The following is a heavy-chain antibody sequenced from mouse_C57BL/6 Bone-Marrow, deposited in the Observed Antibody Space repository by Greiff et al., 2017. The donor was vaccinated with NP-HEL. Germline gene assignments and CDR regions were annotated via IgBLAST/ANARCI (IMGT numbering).Heavy chain of an antibody. D-gene: IGHD1-1*01. J-gene: IGHJ2*01. CDR2: IHPNSGST. V-gene: IGHV1-64*01. CDR3: AGCYYGSSYLY. Sequence: QVQLQQPGAELVKPGASVKLSCKASGYTFTSYWMHWVKQRPGQGLEWIGMIHPNSGSTNYNEKFKSKATLTVDKSSSTAYMQLSSLTSEDSAVYYCAGCYYGSSYLYWGQGTTLTVSS. CDR1: GYTFTSYW.